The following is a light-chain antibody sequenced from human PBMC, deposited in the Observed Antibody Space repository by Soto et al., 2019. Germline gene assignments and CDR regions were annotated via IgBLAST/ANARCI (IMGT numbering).Light chain of an antibody. J-gene: IGKJ1*01. V-gene: IGKV1-5*01. Sequence: RRTTILLAWYQQKPGKAPKLLIYGASSLEGGVPSRFSGSGSGTDFTLTISSLHPDYFATYYCQQYSSSATFGQGTKVDIK. CDR3: QQYSSSAT. CDR2: GAS. CDR1: RRTTIL.